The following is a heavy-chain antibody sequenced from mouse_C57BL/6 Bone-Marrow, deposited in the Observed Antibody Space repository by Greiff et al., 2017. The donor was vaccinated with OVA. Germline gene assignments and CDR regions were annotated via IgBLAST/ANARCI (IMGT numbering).Heavy chain of an antibody. CDR2: IDPANGNT. CDR1: GFNIKNTY. CDR3: ARDYGSSYAWFAY. D-gene: IGHD1-1*01. Sequence: EVQLVESVAELVRPGASVKLSCTASGFNIKNTYMHWVKQRPEQGLEWIGRIDPANGNTKYAPKFQGKATITADTSSNTAYLQLSSLTSEDTAIYYCARDYGSSYAWFAYWGQGTLVTVSA. J-gene: IGHJ3*01. V-gene: IGHV14-3*01.